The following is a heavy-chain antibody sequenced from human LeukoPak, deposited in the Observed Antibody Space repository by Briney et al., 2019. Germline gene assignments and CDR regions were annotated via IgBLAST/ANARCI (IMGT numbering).Heavy chain of an antibody. V-gene: IGHV4-34*01. Sequence: SETLSLTCAVYGGSFSGYYWSWIRQPPGKGLEWIGEINHSGSTYYNPSLKSRVTISVDTSKNQFSLKLSSVTAADTAVYYCARVGADGSGFLFDYWGQGTLVTVSS. CDR1: GGSFSGYY. J-gene: IGHJ4*02. D-gene: IGHD3-10*01. CDR3: ARVGADGSGFLFDY. CDR2: INHSGST.